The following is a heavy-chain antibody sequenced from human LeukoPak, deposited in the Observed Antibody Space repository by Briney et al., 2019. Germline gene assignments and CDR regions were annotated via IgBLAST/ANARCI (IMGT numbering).Heavy chain of an antibody. CDR3: ATGGYSSGWYDY. J-gene: IGHJ4*02. D-gene: IGHD6-19*01. Sequence: ASVKVSCKASGYTFTDYYMHWVRQAPGQGLEWMGWINPNSGGTNYAQKFQGWVTMTRDTSISTAYMELSRLRSDDTAVYYCATGGYSSGWYDYWGQGTLVTVSS. V-gene: IGHV1-2*04. CDR1: GYTFTDYY. CDR2: INPNSGGT.